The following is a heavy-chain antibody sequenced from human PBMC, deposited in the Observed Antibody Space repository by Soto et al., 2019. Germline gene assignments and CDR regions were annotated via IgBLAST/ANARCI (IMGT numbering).Heavy chain of an antibody. CDR2: IYYSGST. CDR3: ASRKGVWTGYSLWFDP. CDR1: GGSISSISYY. Sequence: SETLSLTCTVSGGSISSISYYWVWIRQPPGKGLEWIGSIYYSGSTYYNPSLKSRVTISVDTSKNQFSLKLSSVTAADTAVYYCASRKGVWTGYSLWFDPWGQGTLVTVSS. J-gene: IGHJ5*02. D-gene: IGHD3-3*01. V-gene: IGHV4-39*01.